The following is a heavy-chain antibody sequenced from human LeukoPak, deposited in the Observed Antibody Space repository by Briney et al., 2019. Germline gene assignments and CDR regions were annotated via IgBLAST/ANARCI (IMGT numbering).Heavy chain of an antibody. V-gene: IGHV4-31*03. J-gene: IGHJ4*02. Sequence: PSQTLPLTCTVSGGSISSGGYYWSWIRQHPGKGLEWIGYIYYSGSTYYNPSLKSRLTLSVDASKNQFSLKLSSVTAADTAVYYCARDGGQGSGWSTIDYWGQGTLVTVSS. D-gene: IGHD6-19*01. CDR2: IYYSGST. CDR3: ARDGGQGSGWSTIDY. CDR1: GGSISSGGYY.